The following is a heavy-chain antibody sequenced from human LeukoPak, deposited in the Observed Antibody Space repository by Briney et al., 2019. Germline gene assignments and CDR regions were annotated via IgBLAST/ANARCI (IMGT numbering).Heavy chain of an antibody. D-gene: IGHD6-13*01. J-gene: IGHJ4*02. CDR3: ARHDSSWYSFDY. CDR2: IYYSGST. V-gene: IGHV4-59*08. CDR1: GGSISSYY. Sequence: SETLSLTCTVSGGSISSYYWSWIRQPPGKGLEWIGYIYYSGSTNYNPSLKSRVTISVDTSKNQFSQKLSSVTAADTAVYYCARHDSSWYSFDYWGQGTLVTVSS.